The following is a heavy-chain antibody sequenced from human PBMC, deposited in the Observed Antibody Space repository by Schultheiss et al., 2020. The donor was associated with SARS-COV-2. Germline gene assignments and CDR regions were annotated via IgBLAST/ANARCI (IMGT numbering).Heavy chain of an antibody. CDR2: IYYSGST. Sequence: SETLSLTCTVSGGSISSYYWSWIRQPPGKGLEWIGYIYYSGSTNYNPSLKSRVTISVDTSKNQFSLKLSSVTAADTAVYYCARHREYQLLSNYYYYMDVWGKGTTVTVSS. V-gene: IGHV4-59*08. D-gene: IGHD2-2*01. CDR3: ARHREYQLLSNYYYYMDV. J-gene: IGHJ6*03. CDR1: GGSISSYY.